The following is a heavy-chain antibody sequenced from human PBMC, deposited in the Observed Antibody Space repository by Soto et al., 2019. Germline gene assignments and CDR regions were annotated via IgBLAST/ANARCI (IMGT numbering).Heavy chain of an antibody. Sequence: PGGSLRLSCAASGFTFSSYSMNWVRQAPGKGLEWVSSISSSSSYIYYADSVKGRFTISRDNAKNSLYLQMNSLRAEDTAVYYCARAESYDILTGYSNFDYWGQGTLVTVSP. V-gene: IGHV3-21*01. CDR3: ARAESYDILTGYSNFDY. D-gene: IGHD3-9*01. CDR1: GFTFSSYS. CDR2: ISSSSSYI. J-gene: IGHJ4*02.